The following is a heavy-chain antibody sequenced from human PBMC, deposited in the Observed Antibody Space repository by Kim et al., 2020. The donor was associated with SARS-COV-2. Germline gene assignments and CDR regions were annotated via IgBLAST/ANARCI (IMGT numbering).Heavy chain of an antibody. CDR3: ALTGDPRYSSGWYEVDY. V-gene: IGHV3-30*03. J-gene: IGHJ4*02. Sequence: GGSLRLSCAASGFTFSSYGMHWVRQAPGKGLEWVAVISYDGSNKYYADSVKGRFTISRDNSKNTLYLQMNSLRAEDTAVYYCALTGDPRYSSGWYEVDYWGQGTLVTVSS. CDR2: ISYDGSNK. CDR1: GFTFSSYG. D-gene: IGHD6-19*01.